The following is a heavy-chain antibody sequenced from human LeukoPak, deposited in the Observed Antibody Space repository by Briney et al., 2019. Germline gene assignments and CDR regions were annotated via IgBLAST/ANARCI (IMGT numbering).Heavy chain of an antibody. Sequence: GGSLRLSCAGSGFSFSTYSMNWVRQAPGKGLEWVAVIWYDGSNKYYADSVKGRFTISRDNSKNTLYLQMNSLRAEDTAVYYCARDSRPLYYYDSSGYFDYWGQGTLVTVSS. J-gene: IGHJ4*02. CDR2: IWYDGSNK. D-gene: IGHD3-22*01. CDR3: ARDSRPLYYYDSSGYFDY. V-gene: IGHV3-33*08. CDR1: GFSFSTYS.